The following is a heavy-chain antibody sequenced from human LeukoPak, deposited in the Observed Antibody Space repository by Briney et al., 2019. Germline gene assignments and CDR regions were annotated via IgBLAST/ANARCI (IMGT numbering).Heavy chain of an antibody. CDR1: GFTFSSYW. J-gene: IGHJ4*02. Sequence: GGSLGLSCAASGFTFSSYWMLWVRQAPGKGLVWVSRVNSDGTDIHYEDSVKGRFTVSRDNAKNTLYLQMNSLRVDDRAVYYCARDRPYDYVWGSYRTGGGLRYFDYWGQGTLVTVSS. V-gene: IGHV3-74*01. CDR3: ARDRPYDYVWGSYRTGGGLRYFDY. D-gene: IGHD3-16*02. CDR2: VNSDGTDI.